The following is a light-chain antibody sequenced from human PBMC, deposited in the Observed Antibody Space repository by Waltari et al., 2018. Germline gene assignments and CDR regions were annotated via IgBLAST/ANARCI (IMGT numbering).Light chain of an antibody. CDR2: WAS. CDR3: HQHYTTPWT. V-gene: IGKV4-1*01. Sequence: DIAMTQSPDSLAVSLGERATINCKSSRSVLYTDNNKNYLTWYQQKPGQPPQLLISWASTRESGVPDGFIGSGSGTDFTLTISSLQAEDVAVYYCHQHYTTPWTFGQGTQVEL. J-gene: IGKJ1*01. CDR1: RSVLYTDNNKNY.